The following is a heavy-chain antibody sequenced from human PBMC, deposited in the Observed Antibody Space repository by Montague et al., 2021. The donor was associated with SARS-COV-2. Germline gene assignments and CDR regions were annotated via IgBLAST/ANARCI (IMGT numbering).Heavy chain of an antibody. J-gene: IGHJ4*02. CDR1: GGSISSSNYY. CDR3: ASGRGISVAGLDS. D-gene: IGHD6-19*01. CDR2: VSYTGSA. V-gene: IGHV4-39*01. Sequence: SETLSLTCSISGGSISSSNYYWAWIRQPPGKGLEWIGSVSYTGSAYYNPTLKSRITIFLDTSKTQFSLEVSAVTAADTAVYYCASGRGISVAGLDSWGQGTLVTVSS.